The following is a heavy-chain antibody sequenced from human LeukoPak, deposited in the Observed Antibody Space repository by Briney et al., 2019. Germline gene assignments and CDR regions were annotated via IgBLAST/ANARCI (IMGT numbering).Heavy chain of an antibody. Sequence: GGSLRLSCVASGFTFSDYYMSWIRQAPGKGLEWVSYIGSSGSTIYYADSVKGRFTISRDNAKNPLYLQMNSLRAEDTAVYYCARRETYYSDSGGYSIDGFDIWGQGTMVTVSS. CDR1: GFTFSDYY. CDR3: ARRETYYSDSGGYSIDGFDI. V-gene: IGHV3-11*01. J-gene: IGHJ3*02. D-gene: IGHD3-22*01. CDR2: IGSSGSTI.